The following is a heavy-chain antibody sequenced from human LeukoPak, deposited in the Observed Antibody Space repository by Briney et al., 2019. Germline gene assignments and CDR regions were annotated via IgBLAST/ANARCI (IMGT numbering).Heavy chain of an antibody. D-gene: IGHD4-23*01. CDR3: ARLVTCRRGLYYYYMDV. CDR2: INHSGST. CDR1: GGSFSGYY. J-gene: IGHJ6*03. Sequence: SETLSLTCAVYGGSFSGYYWSWIRQPPGKGLEWIGEINHSGSTNHNPSLKSRVTISVDTSKNQFSLKLSSVTAADTAVYYCARLVTCRRGLYYYYMDVWGKGTTVTISS. V-gene: IGHV4-34*01.